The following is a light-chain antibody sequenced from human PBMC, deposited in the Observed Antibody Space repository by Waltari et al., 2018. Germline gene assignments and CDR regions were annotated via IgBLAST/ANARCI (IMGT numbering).Light chain of an antibody. V-gene: IGLV1-44*01. Sequence: QSALTQPPSASGTPGQRVTISCSGSSSNIGRNTVNWYQQLPGTAPKVLIYSNNQRPSGVPARFSGSKSGTSASLAISGLQSEDEADYYCAAWDDSLNGWVFGGGTKLTVL. J-gene: IGLJ3*02. CDR2: SNN. CDR1: SSNIGRNT. CDR3: AAWDDSLNGWV.